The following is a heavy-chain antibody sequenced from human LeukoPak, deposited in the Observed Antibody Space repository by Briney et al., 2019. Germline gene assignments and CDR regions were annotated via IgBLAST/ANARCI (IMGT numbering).Heavy chain of an antibody. CDR3: ARVRNSSSWYLGFDY. D-gene: IGHD6-13*01. Sequence: PSETLSLTCAVYGGSFSNYYWSWIRQPPGKGLEWIGEINHSGNTNYNPSLKSRVTISADTSKNQFSLRLSSVTAADTAVYYCARVRNSSSWYLGFDYWGQGTLVTVSS. V-gene: IGHV4-34*01. J-gene: IGHJ4*02. CDR1: GGSFSNYY. CDR2: INHSGNT.